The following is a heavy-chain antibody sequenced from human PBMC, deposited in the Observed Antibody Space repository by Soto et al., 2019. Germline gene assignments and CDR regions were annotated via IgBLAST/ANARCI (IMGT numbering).Heavy chain of an antibody. Sequence: ASVKVCCRDSGNTLTDIYMNWVQQAPGQGQGWKGWMNHTSEDKNYGQKIQGKVTMTRDTSISTAYMELSRLRSDDTAVYYCARVKTYYDSSGPSDYWGQGTLVTVSS. V-gene: IGHV1-2*02. D-gene: IGHD3-22*01. CDR2: MNHTSEDK. J-gene: IGHJ4*02. CDR1: GNTLTDIY. CDR3: ARVKTYYDSSGPSDY.